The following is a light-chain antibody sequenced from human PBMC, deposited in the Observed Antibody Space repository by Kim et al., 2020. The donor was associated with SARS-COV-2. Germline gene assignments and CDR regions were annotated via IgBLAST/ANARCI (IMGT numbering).Light chain of an antibody. CDR2: QDS. CDR1: KLGDKY. CDR3: QAWDSSTVV. V-gene: IGLV3-1*01. Sequence: SYELTQPPSVSVSPGQTASITCSGDKLGDKYACWYQQKPGQSPVLVMYQDSKRPSGIPERFSGSNSGNTATLTISGTQAMEEADYYCQAWDSSTVVFGGGTQLTVL. J-gene: IGLJ2*01.